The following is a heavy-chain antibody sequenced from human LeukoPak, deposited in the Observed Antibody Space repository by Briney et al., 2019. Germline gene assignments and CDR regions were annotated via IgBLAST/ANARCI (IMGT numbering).Heavy chain of an antibody. CDR2: INHSGST. CDR1: GGSISSYY. D-gene: IGHD2-2*02. V-gene: IGHV4-34*01. CDR3: ARVGPYCSSTSCYTHNWFDP. Sequence: SETLSLTCTVSGGSISSYYWSWIRQPPGKGLEWIGEINHSGSTNYNPSLKSRVTISVDTSKNQFSLKLSSVTAADTAVYYCARVGPYCSSTSCYTHNWFDPWGQGTLVTVSS. J-gene: IGHJ5*02.